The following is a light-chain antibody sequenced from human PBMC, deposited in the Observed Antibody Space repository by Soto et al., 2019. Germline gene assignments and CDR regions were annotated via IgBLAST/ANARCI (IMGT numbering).Light chain of an antibody. CDR1: QSVSSSY. Sequence: EIVLTQSPGTLSLSPGERATLSCRASQSVSSSYLAWYQQKPGQAPRLVMYGASSRATGIPDRFSGSGSGTDFTLTINRLEAEDFAVYFCQQYGSSPRTFGQGTKVDIK. CDR2: GAS. J-gene: IGKJ1*01. V-gene: IGKV3-20*01. CDR3: QQYGSSPRT.